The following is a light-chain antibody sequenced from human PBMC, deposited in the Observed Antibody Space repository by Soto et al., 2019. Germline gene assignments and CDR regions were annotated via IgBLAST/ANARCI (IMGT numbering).Light chain of an antibody. J-gene: IGKJ3*01. CDR2: GAS. CDR1: QNVGTN. CDR3: QQYHDWPPLFT. V-gene: IGKV3-15*01. Sequence: EMLMTQSPATLSVSPGERATLYCRASQNVGTNLAWYQQRPGQAPRLLISGASTGVTGLPDRFSGSGSGTEFTLTISSLQFEDFAVYYCQQYHDWPPLFTFGPGTKVDIE.